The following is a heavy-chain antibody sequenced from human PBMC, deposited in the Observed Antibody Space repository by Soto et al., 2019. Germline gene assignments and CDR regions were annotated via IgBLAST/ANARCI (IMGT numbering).Heavy chain of an antibody. CDR2: ISSNGVGT. J-gene: IGHJ6*03. CDR3: ARRARPDFYYMDV. D-gene: IGHD6-6*01. Sequence: PGGSLRLSCAASGFTLSGYAMDWVRQAPGKGLEYVSGISSNGVGTYYANSVQGRFTISRDNSKNTVYLQMGSLRPEDMAVYYCARRARPDFYYMDVWGKGTRVTVPS. V-gene: IGHV3-64*01. CDR1: GFTLSGYA.